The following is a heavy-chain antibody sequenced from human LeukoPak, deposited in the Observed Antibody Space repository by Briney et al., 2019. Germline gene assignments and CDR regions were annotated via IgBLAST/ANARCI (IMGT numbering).Heavy chain of an antibody. Sequence: GSSVKVSCKASGGTFSSYAISWVRQAPGQGLEWMGGIIPIFSTANYAQKFQGRVTITTDESTSTAYMELSSLRSEDTAVYYCARTVNYYDSSGPVFDYWGQGTLVTVSS. CDR2: IIPIFSTA. CDR3: ARTVNYYDSSGPVFDY. D-gene: IGHD3-22*01. CDR1: GGTFSSYA. J-gene: IGHJ4*02. V-gene: IGHV1-69*05.